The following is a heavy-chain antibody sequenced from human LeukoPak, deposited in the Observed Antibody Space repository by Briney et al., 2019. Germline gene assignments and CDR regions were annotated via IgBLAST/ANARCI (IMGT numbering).Heavy chain of an antibody. CDR1: GGSISSSNW. D-gene: IGHD3-10*01. CDR2: INHSGNT. CDR3: ASRLWFGEFLNWFDP. J-gene: IGHJ5*02. Sequence: SETLSLTCAVSGGSISSSNWWSWVRHPPGKGLEWIGEINHSGNTNYNPSLKSRVTISVDKSKNQFSLKLSSVTAADTAVYYCASRLWFGEFLNWFDPWGQGTLVTVSS. V-gene: IGHV4-4*02.